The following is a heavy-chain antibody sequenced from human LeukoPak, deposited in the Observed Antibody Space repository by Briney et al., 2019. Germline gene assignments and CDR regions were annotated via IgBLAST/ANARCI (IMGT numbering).Heavy chain of an antibody. D-gene: IGHD6-13*01. CDR2: ISGSGGST. CDR3: VRPYTSSWYLFDY. CDR1: GFTFSSYA. Sequence: GASLRLSCAASGFTFSSYAMSWVRQAPGKGLEWVSAISGSGGSTYYADSVKGRFTISRDNSKNTLYLQMNSLRAEDTALYYCVRPYTSSWYLFDYWGQGTLVTVSS. V-gene: IGHV3-23*01. J-gene: IGHJ4*02.